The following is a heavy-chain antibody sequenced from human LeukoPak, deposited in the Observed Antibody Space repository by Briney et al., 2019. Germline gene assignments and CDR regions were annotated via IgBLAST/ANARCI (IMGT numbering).Heavy chain of an antibody. Sequence: SETLSLTCTVSDYSISSAYYWGWIRQPPGKGLEWIGSIHQSGSTYYNPSLKSRIIISIDTSKNQFSLKLDSLPAADTAVYYCAGGIVGVHAYWGQGTLVTVSS. D-gene: IGHD1-26*01. CDR1: DYSISSAYY. J-gene: IGHJ4*02. CDR3: AGGIVGVHAY. CDR2: IHQSGST. V-gene: IGHV4-38-2*02.